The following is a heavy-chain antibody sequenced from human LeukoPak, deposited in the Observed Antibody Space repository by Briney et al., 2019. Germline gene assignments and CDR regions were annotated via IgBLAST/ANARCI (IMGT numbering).Heavy chain of an antibody. V-gene: IGHV1-8*01. Sequence: ASVKVSCKASGYSFSNFHIHWVRQASGQGLEGMGWVSHRTRDRGYALKFQGRVTMTSDTAETTVYFEVHTLTSEDTAVYYCARTPPKGDIDPWGQGTMVTVSS. CDR3: ARTPPKGDIDP. J-gene: IGHJ5*02. CDR2: VSHRTRDR. CDR1: GYSFSNFH. D-gene: IGHD2-21*02.